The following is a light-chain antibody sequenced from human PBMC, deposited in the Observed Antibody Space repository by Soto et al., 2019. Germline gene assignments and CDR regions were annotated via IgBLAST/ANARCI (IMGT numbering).Light chain of an antibody. J-gene: IGKJ5*01. V-gene: IGKV1-5*01. CDR3: QQYNSYSIT. CDR1: QSISSW. CDR2: DAS. Sequence: DIQMTQSTSTLSASVGDRVTITCRASQSISSWLAWYQQKPGKAPKLLIYDASSLESGVPSRFSGSGSGTEFTLTISSLQPDDFATYYCQQYNSYSITFGQGTRLEIK.